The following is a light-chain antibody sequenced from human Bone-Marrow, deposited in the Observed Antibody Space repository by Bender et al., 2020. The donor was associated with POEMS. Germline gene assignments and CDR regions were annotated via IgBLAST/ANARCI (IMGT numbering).Light chain of an antibody. Sequence: SVLTQPPSASGTPGQSVTISCSGTSSNFGNNAANWYQHVPGTSPKLLIYSNNQRPSGVPDRFSAATSGASASLAISGLHSDDEDDYYCSSWDDSLNGWVFGGGTKLTVL. CDR3: SSWDDSLNGWV. J-gene: IGLJ3*02. CDR2: SNN. V-gene: IGLV1-44*01. CDR1: SSNFGNNA.